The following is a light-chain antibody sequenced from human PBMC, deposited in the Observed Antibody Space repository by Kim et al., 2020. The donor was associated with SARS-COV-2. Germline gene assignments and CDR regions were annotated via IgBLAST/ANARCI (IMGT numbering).Light chain of an antibody. V-gene: IGLV2-14*01. CDR2: DVS. Sequence: QSVLTQPASVSGSPGQSLTISCTGTSSDVGGYNYVSWYQQHPGKAPKLMIYDVSKRPSGVSNRFSGSKSGNTASLTISGLQAGDEADYYCSSYTSSSTYVFGTGTKVTVL. J-gene: IGLJ1*01. CDR3: SSYTSSSTYV. CDR1: SSDVGGYNY.